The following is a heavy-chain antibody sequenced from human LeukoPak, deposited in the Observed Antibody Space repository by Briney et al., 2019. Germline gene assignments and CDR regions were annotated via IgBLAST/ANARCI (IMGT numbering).Heavy chain of an antibody. D-gene: IGHD3-10*01. Sequence: ASVKVSCKASGGTFSSYAISWVRQAPGQGREWMGGSIPIFGTSNYAQKLQGRVTMTTDTSTSTAYMELRSLRSDDTAVYYCARDMVRGAKAPRNWFDPWGQGTLVTVSS. J-gene: IGHJ5*02. CDR1: GGTFSSYA. V-gene: IGHV1-69*05. CDR3: ARDMVRGAKAPRNWFDP. CDR2: SIPIFGTS.